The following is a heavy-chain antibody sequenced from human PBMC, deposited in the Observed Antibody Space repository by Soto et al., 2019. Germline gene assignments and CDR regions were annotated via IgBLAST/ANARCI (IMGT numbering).Heavy chain of an antibody. Sequence: QVQLVQSGAEVKKPGASVKVSCKASGYTFTSYAMHWVRQAPGQRLEWMGWINAGNGNTKYSQKFQGRVTITRDTSASTAYMELSSLRSEDTAVYYCARAEFRAGGPHDYWGQGTLVTVSS. J-gene: IGHJ4*02. CDR1: GYTFTSYA. CDR3: ARAEFRAGGPHDY. CDR2: INAGNGNT. V-gene: IGHV1-3*01. D-gene: IGHD3-16*01.